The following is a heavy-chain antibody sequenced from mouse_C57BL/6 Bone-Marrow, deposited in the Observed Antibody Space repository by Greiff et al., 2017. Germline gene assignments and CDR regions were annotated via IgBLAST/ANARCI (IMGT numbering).Heavy chain of an antibody. V-gene: IGHV1-72*01. J-gene: IGHJ4*01. CDR3: ARCRYLTSRRYCYAMDY. CDR1: GYTFTSYW. Sequence: QVQLQQPGAELVKPGASVKLSCKASGYTFTSYWMHWVKQRPGRGLEWIGRIDPNSGGTKYNEKFKSKATLTVDKPASKAYMQLSSQTSEDSAVYKCARCRYLTSRRYCYAMDYWGQGTSVTVAS. D-gene: IGHD1-1*01. CDR2: IDPNSGGT.